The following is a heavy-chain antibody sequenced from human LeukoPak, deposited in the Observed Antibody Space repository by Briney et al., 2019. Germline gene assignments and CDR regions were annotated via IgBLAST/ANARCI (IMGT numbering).Heavy chain of an antibody. D-gene: IGHD6-13*01. CDR1: GGSISSSSYY. J-gene: IGHJ5*02. Sequence: SETLSLTCTVSGGSISSSSYYWGWIRRPPGQGLEWIGTIYSSGSTYYNASLKSRVTISVDTFKNQFSLKLSSVTAADTALYYCARHKRRGSSPNWFDPWGQGTLVTVSS. CDR3: ARHKRRGSSPNWFDP. V-gene: IGHV4-39*01. CDR2: IYSSGST.